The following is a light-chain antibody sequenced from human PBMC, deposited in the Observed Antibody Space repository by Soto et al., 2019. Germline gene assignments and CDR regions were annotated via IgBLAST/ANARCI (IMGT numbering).Light chain of an antibody. CDR1: QTVISGY. Sequence: EIVLTQSPGTLSLSPGERATLSCRASQTVISGYLAWYQQKPGQAPRLLIFDASTRATGIPDRFSGSGSGTDFTLTISSLEPEDFAVYYCQQRSNWQITFGQGTRLEIK. J-gene: IGKJ5*01. V-gene: IGKV3D-20*02. CDR2: DAS. CDR3: QQRSNWQIT.